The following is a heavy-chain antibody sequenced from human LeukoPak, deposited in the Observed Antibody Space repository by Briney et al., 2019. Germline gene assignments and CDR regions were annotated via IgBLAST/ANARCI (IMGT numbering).Heavy chain of an antibody. J-gene: IGHJ5*02. D-gene: IGHD3-10*01. V-gene: IGHV4-59*01. CDR3: ASITMVRGSGWFDP. CDR1: GGSISSYY. CDR2: IYYSGST. Sequence: SETLSLTCTVSGGSISSYYWSWIRQPPGKGLEWIGYIYYSGSTNYNPSLKSRVTISVDTSRNQFSLKLSSVTAADTAVYYCASITMVRGSGWFDPWGQGTLVTVYS.